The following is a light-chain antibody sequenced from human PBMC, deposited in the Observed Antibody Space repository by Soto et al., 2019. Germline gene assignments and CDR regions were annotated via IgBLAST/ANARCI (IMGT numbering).Light chain of an antibody. CDR3: HVWDSDTNHVV. CDR1: DIGSKS. CDR2: YEI. J-gene: IGLJ2*01. V-gene: IGLV3-21*01. Sequence: SYELTQPPSVSVAPGMTARITCGGSDIGSKSVHWYQQKPGQAPVLVIYYEIDRPSGIPERFSGSNSGNTATLTITRVDAGDEADYYCHVWDSDTNHVVFGGGTQLTVL.